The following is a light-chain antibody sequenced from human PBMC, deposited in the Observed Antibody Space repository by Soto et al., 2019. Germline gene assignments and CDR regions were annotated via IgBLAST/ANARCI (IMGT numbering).Light chain of an antibody. CDR1: QSISSW. CDR2: DAS. CDR3: QQYNSYSQT. Sequence: DIQMTQSPSTLSASVGDRVTITCRASQSISSWLAWYQQKPGKAPKLLIYDASNLESGVPSRFSGSGSGTEFTLTISSLQPDDFATYYCQQYNSYSQTFGQGNKVDI. J-gene: IGKJ1*01. V-gene: IGKV1-5*01.